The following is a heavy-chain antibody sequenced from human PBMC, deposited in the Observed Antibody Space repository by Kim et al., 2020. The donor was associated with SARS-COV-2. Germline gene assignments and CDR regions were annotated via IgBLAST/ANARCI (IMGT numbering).Heavy chain of an antibody. V-gene: IGHV3-23*01. J-gene: IGHJ4*02. D-gene: IGHD3-22*01. Sequence: FTISRDNSKNTLYLQMNSLRAEDTAVYYCAKALVPYYYDSSGYYPRGLDYWGQGTLVTVSS. CDR3: AKALVPYYYDSSGYYPRGLDY.